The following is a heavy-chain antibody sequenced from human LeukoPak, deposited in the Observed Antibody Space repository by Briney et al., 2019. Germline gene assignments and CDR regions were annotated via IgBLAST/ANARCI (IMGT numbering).Heavy chain of an antibody. CDR3: AKDIQLST. V-gene: IGHV3-23*01. CDR1: GFTFSSYA. J-gene: IGHJ3*01. CDR2: ISGSGATT. D-gene: IGHD5-24*01. Sequence: PGGSLRLSCAASGFTFSSYAMSWVRQAPGKGLEWVSGISGSGATTHYADSVKGRFTISRDNSKNTLSLQMNSLRVEDTAIYYCAKDIQLSTWGLGTMVTVSS.